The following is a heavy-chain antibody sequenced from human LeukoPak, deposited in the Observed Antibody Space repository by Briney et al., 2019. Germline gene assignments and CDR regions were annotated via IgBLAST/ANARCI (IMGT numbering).Heavy chain of an antibody. CDR2: IYYSGST. CDR1: GGSISSSSYY. Sequence: SETLSLTCTVSGGSISSSSYYWGWIRQPPGKGLEWIGSIYYSGSTYYNPSLKSRVTISVDTSKNQFSLKLSSVTAADTAVFYCARGGIVVPAAMGRRRAENYYFDYWGQGTLVTVSS. D-gene: IGHD2-2*01. J-gene: IGHJ4*02. CDR3: ARGGIVVPAAMGRRRAENYYFDY. V-gene: IGHV4-39*07.